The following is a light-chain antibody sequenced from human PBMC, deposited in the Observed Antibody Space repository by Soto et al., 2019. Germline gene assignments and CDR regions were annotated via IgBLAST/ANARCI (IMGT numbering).Light chain of an antibody. CDR2: DAS. CDR1: QSVSSN. V-gene: IGKV3-15*01. J-gene: IGKJ1*01. Sequence: EIVLTQSPATLSLSPGERSTLSCRASQSVSSNLARYQQKPGQAPRLLIYDASTRATGIPARFRGSGSGTEFTLTISSLQSEDFAVYHCQQYYKWPQTFGQGTKVDI. CDR3: QQYYKWPQT.